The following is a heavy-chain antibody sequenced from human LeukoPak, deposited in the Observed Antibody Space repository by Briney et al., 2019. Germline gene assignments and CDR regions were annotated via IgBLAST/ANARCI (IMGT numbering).Heavy chain of an antibody. CDR2: VYTNGAT. CDR1: GDSITNYY. CDR3: ARHPGKAAPGMGPYYYSSSMDV. J-gene: IGHJ6*03. Sequence: SETLSLTCSVSGDSITNYYWSWIRHPPGKGLEWIGRVYTNGATNYNPSLKSRVTMSVDMAKKQFTLKLTSVTAADTAVYYCARHPGKAAPGMGPYYYSSSMDVWGRGTTVTVSS. V-gene: IGHV4-4*07. D-gene: IGHD6-13*01.